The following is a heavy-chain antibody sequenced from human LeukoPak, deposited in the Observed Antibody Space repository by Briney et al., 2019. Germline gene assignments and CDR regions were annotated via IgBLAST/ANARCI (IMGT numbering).Heavy chain of an antibody. CDR1: GYSFTSYW. V-gene: IGHV5-51*01. D-gene: IGHD6-19*01. CDR3: ARLTSHSSGWYGNKYFDY. Sequence: GESLKISCKGSGYSFTSYWIGWVRQMPGKGLEWMGIIYPGDSDTRYSPSFQGQVTISADKSISTAYLQWSSLKASDTAMYYCARLTSHSSGWYGNKYFDYWGQGTLVTVSS. CDR2: IYPGDSDT. J-gene: IGHJ4*02.